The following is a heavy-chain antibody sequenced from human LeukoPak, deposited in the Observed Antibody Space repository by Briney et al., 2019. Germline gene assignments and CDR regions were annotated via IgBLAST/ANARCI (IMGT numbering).Heavy chain of an antibody. V-gene: IGHV4-59*11. CDR2: IYYSGST. Sequence: PSETLSLTCTVSGGSISSHYWSWIRQPPGKGREWIGYIYYSGSTNYNPSLKSRVTISVDTSKNQFSLKLSSVTAADTAVYYCARYVWGSYPTFEDYSGQGTLVTVSS. CDR1: GGSISSHY. CDR3: ARYVWGSYPTFEDY. J-gene: IGHJ4*02. D-gene: IGHD3-16*02.